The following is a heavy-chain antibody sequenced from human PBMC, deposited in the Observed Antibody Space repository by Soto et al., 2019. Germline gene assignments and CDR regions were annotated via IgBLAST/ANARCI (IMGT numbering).Heavy chain of an antibody. V-gene: IGHV1-18*01. CDR1: GYTFTSYG. J-gene: IGHJ4*02. Sequence: GASVKVSCKASGYTFTSYGISWVRQAPGQGLEWMGWISAYNGNTNYAQKLQGRVTMTTDTSTSTAYMELRSLGSDDTAVYYCARDLDVYRAPGSYGWWGQGTLVTVSS. D-gene: IGHD1-26*01. CDR2: ISAYNGNT. CDR3: ARDLDVYRAPGSYGW.